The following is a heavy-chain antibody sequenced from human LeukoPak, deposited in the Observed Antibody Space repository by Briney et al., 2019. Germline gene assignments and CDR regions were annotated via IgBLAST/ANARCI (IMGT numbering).Heavy chain of an antibody. V-gene: IGHV3-23*01. J-gene: IGHJ4*02. CDR2: IRGGDVST. D-gene: IGHD5-12*01. CDR1: GFTFSHSA. Sequence: GGSLRLSCAASGFTFSHSAMSWVRQAPGKGLEWVSNIRGGDVSTYYADSVKGRFTISRDNSKHTLYLQMNSLRADDTAVYYCAKSGYHRFDYWGQGTLVTVSS. CDR3: AKSGYHRFDY.